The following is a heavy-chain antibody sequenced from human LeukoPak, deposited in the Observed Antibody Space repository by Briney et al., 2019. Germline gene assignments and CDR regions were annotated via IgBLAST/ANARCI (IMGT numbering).Heavy chain of an antibody. V-gene: IGHV4-59*12. CDR2: IYYSGST. CDR1: GGSIRGYY. J-gene: IGHJ4*02. Sequence: SETLSLTCTVSGGSIRGYYWSWIRQPPGKGLEWIGYIYYSGSTNYNPSLKSRVTISVDTSKNQFSLKLSSVTAADTAVYYCAREDYSYGYYYFDYWGQGTLVTVSS. D-gene: IGHD5-18*01. CDR3: AREDYSYGYYYFDY.